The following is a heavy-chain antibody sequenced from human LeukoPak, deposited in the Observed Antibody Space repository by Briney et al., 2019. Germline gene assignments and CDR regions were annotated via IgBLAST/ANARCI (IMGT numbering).Heavy chain of an antibody. V-gene: IGHV4-59*08. J-gene: IGHJ4*02. CDR1: GASISSYH. D-gene: IGHD1-26*01. Sequence: SETLSLTCTVSGASISSYHWSWIRQPPGKGLEWIGYIYYSGSTNYNPSLKSRVTISVDTSKNQLSLKLSSVSAADTAVYYCARIHSRSYYGLDYWGQGTLVTVSS. CDR3: ARIHSRSYYGLDY. CDR2: IYYSGST.